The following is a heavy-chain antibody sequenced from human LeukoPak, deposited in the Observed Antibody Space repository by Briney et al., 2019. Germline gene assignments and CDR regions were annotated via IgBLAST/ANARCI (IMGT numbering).Heavy chain of an antibody. J-gene: IGHJ4*02. CDR1: GFTFSNAW. V-gene: IGHV3-15*01. Sequence: GGSLRLSCAASGFTFSNAWMSWVRQAPGKGLEWVGRIKSKTDGGTTDYAAPVKGRFTISRDDSKNTLYLQMNSLKTEDTAVYYCARDHPYYNILAGYDYWGQGTLVAVSS. D-gene: IGHD3-9*01. CDR2: IKSKTDGGTT. CDR3: ARDHPYYNILAGYDY.